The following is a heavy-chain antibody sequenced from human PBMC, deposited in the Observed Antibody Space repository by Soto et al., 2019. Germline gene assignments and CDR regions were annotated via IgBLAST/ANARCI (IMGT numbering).Heavy chain of an antibody. CDR1: GFTFSTYA. CDR3: AKDLRPDGRYDLDY. CDR2: MVGDGSGW. Sequence: EVQLLESGGGLAQPGGSLRLSCAASGFTFSTYAMNWVRQPPGKGLEWVSVMVGDGSGWYYADSVRGRFTICRDNSKNTLYLQMNSLRAEDTAVYYCAKDLRPDGRYDLDYWGQGTLVTVSS. J-gene: IGHJ4*02. V-gene: IGHV3-23*01. D-gene: IGHD2-15*01.